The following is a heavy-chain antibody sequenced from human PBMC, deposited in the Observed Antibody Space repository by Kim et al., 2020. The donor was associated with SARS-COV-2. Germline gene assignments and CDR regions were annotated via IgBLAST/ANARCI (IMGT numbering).Heavy chain of an antibody. V-gene: IGHV1-46*01. Sequence: SYAQKFQGRVTMTRDTSTSTVYMELSSLRSEDTAVYYCARGHNWNYGMDVWGQGTTVTVSS. J-gene: IGHJ6*02. D-gene: IGHD1-20*01. CDR3: ARGHNWNYGMDV.